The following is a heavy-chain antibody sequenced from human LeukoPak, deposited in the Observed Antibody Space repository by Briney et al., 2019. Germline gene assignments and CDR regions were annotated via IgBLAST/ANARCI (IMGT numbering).Heavy chain of an antibody. Sequence: GASAKVSCKTSGYTFTGHYIHWVRQAPGQGLEWMGWINANNGATHCAQKFQDRVTMTRDTSISTVYMELSRLTSDDTAVYYCARDQNYHDTNTYYGIDFWGQGTLVTVSS. CDR3: ARDQNYHDTNTYYGIDF. CDR2: INANNGAT. J-gene: IGHJ4*02. D-gene: IGHD3-22*01. V-gene: IGHV1-2*02. CDR1: GYTFTGHY.